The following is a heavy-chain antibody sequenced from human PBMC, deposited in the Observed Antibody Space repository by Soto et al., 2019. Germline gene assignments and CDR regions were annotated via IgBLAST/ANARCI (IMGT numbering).Heavy chain of an antibody. Sequence: GESLKISCKGSGYSFTSYWIGWVRQMPGKGLEWMGIIYPGDSDTRYSPSFQGQVTISADKSISTAYLQWSSLKASDTAMYYCARLGGLAQGYYYYMDVWGKGTTVTVSS. D-gene: IGHD3-16*01. V-gene: IGHV5-51*01. CDR3: ARLGGLAQGYYYYMDV. CDR2: IYPGDSDT. J-gene: IGHJ6*03. CDR1: GYSFTSYW.